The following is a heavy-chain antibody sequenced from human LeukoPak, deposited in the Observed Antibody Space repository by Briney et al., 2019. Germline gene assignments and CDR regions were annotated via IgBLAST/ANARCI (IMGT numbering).Heavy chain of an antibody. D-gene: IGHD3-3*01. J-gene: IGHJ3*02. CDR3: ARAESSRWSDFDI. Sequence: PGGSLRLSCAASGFTFNDYAMHWVRQAPGKGLEWVAVIWYDGSDKYYADSLKGRFTISRDNSKNTLYLQMNSLRAEDTAVYYCARAESSRWSDFDICGQGTMVTVSS. CDR1: GFTFNDYA. V-gene: IGHV3-33*01. CDR2: IWYDGSDK.